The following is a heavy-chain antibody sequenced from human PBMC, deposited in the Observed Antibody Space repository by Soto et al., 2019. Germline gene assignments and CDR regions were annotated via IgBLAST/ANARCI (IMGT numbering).Heavy chain of an antibody. CDR2: ISSSSSYT. CDR3: ARDFGRWSRGARPYNWFDP. J-gene: IGHJ5*02. Sequence: PGGSLRLSCSASGFTFSDYCMSWIRQAPGKGLEWVSYISSSSSYTNYADTVKGRFTISRDNAKNSLYLQMNSLRAEDTAVYYCARDFGRWSRGARPYNWFDPWGQGT. CDR1: GFTFSDYC. D-gene: IGHD6-13*01. V-gene: IGHV3-11*05.